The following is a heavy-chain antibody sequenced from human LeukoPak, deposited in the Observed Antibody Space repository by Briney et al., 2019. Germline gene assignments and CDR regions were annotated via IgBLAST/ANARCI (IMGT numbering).Heavy chain of an antibody. CDR2: MNPNSGNT. CDR1: GYTFTSYD. J-gene: IGHJ6*02. CDR3: ARAAFWLRFLEWLSPKDYYYGMDV. Sequence: ASVKVSCKASGYTFTSYDINWVRQAPGQGLEWMGWMNPNSGNTGYAQTFQGRVTMTRNTSISTAYMELSSLRSEDTAVYYCARAAFWLRFLEWLSPKDYYYGMDVWGQGTTVTVSS. D-gene: IGHD3-3*01. V-gene: IGHV1-8*01.